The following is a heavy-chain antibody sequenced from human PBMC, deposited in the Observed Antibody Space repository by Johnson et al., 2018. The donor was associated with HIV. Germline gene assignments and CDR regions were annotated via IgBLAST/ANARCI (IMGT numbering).Heavy chain of an antibody. D-gene: IGHD6-19*01. CDR2: IRYDGYNK. V-gene: IGHV3-30*02. J-gene: IGHJ3*02. CDR1: GFIFSSYG. Sequence: QVQLVESGGGVVQPGGSLRLSCATSGFIFSSYGIHWVRQAPGKGLEWVAFIRYDGYNKYYEDSVKGRFTISRDNSKNTLYLQMNSLRSEDTAVYYCARDGREWLVSIHAFDIWGQGTMVTVSS. CDR3: ARDGREWLVSIHAFDI.